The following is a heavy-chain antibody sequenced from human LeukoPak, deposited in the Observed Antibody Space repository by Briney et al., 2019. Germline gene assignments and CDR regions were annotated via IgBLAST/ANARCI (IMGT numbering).Heavy chain of an antibody. CDR1: GFTFSNYA. CDR3: AKDVGKWESLHFFDY. Sequence: GGSLRLSCAASGFTFSNYAMSWVRQAPGKGLEWISGISGSGASTYYADSVKGRFTISRDDSRNTLYLQMNSLRGDDTAVYYCAKDVGKWESLHFFDYWGLGTLVTVSS. V-gene: IGHV3-23*01. CDR2: ISGSGAST. D-gene: IGHD1-26*01. J-gene: IGHJ4*02.